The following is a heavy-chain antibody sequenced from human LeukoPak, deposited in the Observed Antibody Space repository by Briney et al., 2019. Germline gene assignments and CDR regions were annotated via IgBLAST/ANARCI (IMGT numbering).Heavy chain of an antibody. Sequence: GGSLRLSCAASRFTFSRYAMSWVRQAAGKGLEWVSAISGSGGSTYYADSVKGRFTISRGNSKNTLYLQMNSLRAEDTAVYYCAKAHGGNWNDQDPIHWGQGTLVTVSA. CDR3: AKAHGGNWNDQDPIH. V-gene: IGHV3-23*01. CDR1: RFTFSRYA. J-gene: IGHJ4*02. D-gene: IGHD1-1*01. CDR2: ISGSGGST.